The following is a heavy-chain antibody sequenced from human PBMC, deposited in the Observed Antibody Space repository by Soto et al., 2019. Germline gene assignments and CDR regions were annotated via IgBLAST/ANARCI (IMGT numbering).Heavy chain of an antibody. CDR1: GGSISSGGYY. D-gene: IGHD3-10*01. V-gene: IGHV4-31*03. CDR3: ARDLRFGELSGYYGMDV. Sequence: SSETLSLTCTVSGGSISSGGYYWSWIRQHPGKGLEWIGYIYYSGSTYYNPSLKSRVTISVDTSKNQFSLKLSSVTAADTAVYYCARDLRFGELSGYYGMDVWGQGTTVTVSS. CDR2: IYYSGST. J-gene: IGHJ6*02.